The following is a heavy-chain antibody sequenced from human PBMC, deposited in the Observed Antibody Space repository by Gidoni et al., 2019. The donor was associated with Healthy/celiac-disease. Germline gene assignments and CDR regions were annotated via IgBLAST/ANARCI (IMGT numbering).Heavy chain of an antibody. J-gene: IGHJ4*02. CDR2: IRSKAYGGKT. CDR3: TRPVLYYYDSSGYQFDY. D-gene: IGHD3-22*01. CDR1: GSTFGDYA. Sequence: VQLVESGGGLVQPGRSLTLSCTASGSTFGDYALSWFRQAPGKGLEWVGFIRSKAYGGKTEYAASVKGRFTISRDDSKSIAYLQMNSLKTEDTAVYYCTRPVLYYYDSSGYQFDYWGQGTLVTVSS. V-gene: IGHV3-49*03.